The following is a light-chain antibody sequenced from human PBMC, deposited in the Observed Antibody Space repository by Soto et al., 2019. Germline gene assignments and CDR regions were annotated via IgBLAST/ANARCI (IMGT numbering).Light chain of an antibody. V-gene: IGKV3-11*01. J-gene: IGKJ2*01. Sequence: EIVLTQSPATLSLSPGERATLSCRASQSVSSYLAWYQQKPGQAPRLLNYDASNRATGIPARFSGSGSGTDFTLTISSLEPEDFAVYYCQQRSNWPRGYTFGQGTKLEIK. CDR3: QQRSNWPRGYT. CDR2: DAS. CDR1: QSVSSY.